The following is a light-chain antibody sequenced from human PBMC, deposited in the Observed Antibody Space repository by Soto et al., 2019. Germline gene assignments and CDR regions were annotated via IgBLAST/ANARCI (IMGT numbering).Light chain of an antibody. CDR3: QQYNSYSPT. Sequence: RLTQSPSSLSASVGNRVSITCRASQGISSYLGWYQQKPGKAPNLLIYDASTLHSGVPSRFSGSGSGTDFTLTISSLHPDDFATYYCQQYNSYSPTFGQGTKVDIK. J-gene: IGKJ1*01. CDR2: DAS. CDR1: QGISSY. V-gene: IGKV1-9*01.